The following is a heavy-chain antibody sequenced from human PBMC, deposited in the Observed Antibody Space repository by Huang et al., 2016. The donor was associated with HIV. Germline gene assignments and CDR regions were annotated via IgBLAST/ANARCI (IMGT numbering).Heavy chain of an antibody. CDR2: ISYDGSSK. CDR1: GFTFNKFD. CDR3: AKDGRGSGTYYDYFEY. J-gene: IGHJ4*02. Sequence: QVQLVESGGGVVQPGRSLRLSCAAFGFTFNKFDMHWVRQAPGKGLEWVAIISYDGSSKYHADSVKGRFNISRDNSKNTVYLQMNSLRVEDTAVYYCAKDGRGSGTYYDYFEYWGQGTLVTVSS. V-gene: IGHV3-30*18. D-gene: IGHD1-26*01.